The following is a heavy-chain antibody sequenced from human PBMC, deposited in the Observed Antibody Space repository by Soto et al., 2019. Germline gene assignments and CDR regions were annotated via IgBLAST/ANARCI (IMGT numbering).Heavy chain of an antibody. CDR1: GYTFTSYD. CDR3: ATIGALGYCRGGTCPPEGYYFDY. V-gene: IGHV1-8*01. Sequence: ASVKVSCKASGYTFTSYDINWVRQATGQGLEWMGWMNPNSGNTGYAQKFQGRVTMTRNTSISTAYMELSSLRSEDTAVYYCATIGALGYCRGGTCPPEGYYFDYWGQGTLVTVSS. J-gene: IGHJ4*02. D-gene: IGHD2-15*01. CDR2: MNPNSGNT.